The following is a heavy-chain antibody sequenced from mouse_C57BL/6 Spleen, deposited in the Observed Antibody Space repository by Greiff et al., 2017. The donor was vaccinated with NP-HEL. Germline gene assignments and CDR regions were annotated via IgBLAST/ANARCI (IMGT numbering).Heavy chain of an antibody. CDR1: GYSITSGYY. Sequence: VQLKESGPGLVKPSQSLSLTCSVTGYSITSGYYWNWIRQFPGNKLEWMGYISYDGSNNYNPSLKNRISITRDTSKNQFFLKLNSVTTEDTATYYCAKKDYGGAMDYWGQGTSVTVSS. D-gene: IGHD1-1*01. J-gene: IGHJ4*01. CDR3: AKKDYGGAMDY. V-gene: IGHV3-6*01. CDR2: ISYDGSN.